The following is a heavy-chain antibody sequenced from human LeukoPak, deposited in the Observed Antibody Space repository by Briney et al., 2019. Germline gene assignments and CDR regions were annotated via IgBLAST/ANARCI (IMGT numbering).Heavy chain of an antibody. CDR2: ISSNGGST. V-gene: IGHV3-64*01. Sequence: GGSLRLSCAASGFTFSSYAMHWVRQAPGKGLEYVSAISSNGGSTYYANSVKGRFTISRDNSKNTLYLQMGSLRAEDMAVYYCARDRSVAVPAAPDAFDIWGQGTMVTVSS. CDR1: GFTFSSYA. J-gene: IGHJ3*02. D-gene: IGHD2-2*01. CDR3: ARDRSVAVPAAPDAFDI.